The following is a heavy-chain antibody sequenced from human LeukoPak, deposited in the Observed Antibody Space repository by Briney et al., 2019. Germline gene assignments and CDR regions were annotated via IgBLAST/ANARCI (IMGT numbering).Heavy chain of an antibody. CDR2: ISSSGSTI. D-gene: IGHD5-18*01. CDR1: GFTFSSYE. CDR3: AARGYSFERFGY. V-gene: IGHV3-48*03. J-gene: IGHJ4*02. Sequence: PGGSLRLSCAASGFTFSSYEMNWVRQAPGKGLEWVSYISSSGSTIYYADSVKGRFTISRDNAKNSLYLQMNSLRAEDTAVYYCAARGYSFERFGYWGQGTLVTVSS.